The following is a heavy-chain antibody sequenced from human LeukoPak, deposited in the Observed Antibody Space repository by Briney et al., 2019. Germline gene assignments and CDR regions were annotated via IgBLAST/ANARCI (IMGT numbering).Heavy chain of an antibody. Sequence: SQTLSLTCAASGGSIGSGGYSWSWIRQPPGKGLEWIGYIYHSGSTYYNPSLKSRVTISVDRSKNQFSLKLSSVTAADTAVYYCARGLHSTSRSLDVWGKGTTVTVSS. CDR1: GGSIGSGGYS. J-gene: IGHJ6*04. D-gene: IGHD5/OR15-5a*01. CDR2: IYHSGST. CDR3: ARGLHSTSRSLDV. V-gene: IGHV4-30-2*01.